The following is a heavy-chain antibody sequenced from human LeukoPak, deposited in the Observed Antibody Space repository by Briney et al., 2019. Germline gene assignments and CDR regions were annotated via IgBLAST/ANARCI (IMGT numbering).Heavy chain of an antibody. V-gene: IGHV3-48*03. D-gene: IGHD3-10*01. Sequence: GGSLRLSCAASGFTFSNYEMNWVRQAPGKGLEWVSYISSSGSSIYYTDSVKGRFTISRDNAKNSVYLQMNSLRAEDTAVYYCARDVSNYGSGYSFDYWGQGTLVTVSS. CDR1: GFTFSNYE. CDR3: ARDVSNYGSGYSFDY. J-gene: IGHJ4*02. CDR2: ISSSGSSI.